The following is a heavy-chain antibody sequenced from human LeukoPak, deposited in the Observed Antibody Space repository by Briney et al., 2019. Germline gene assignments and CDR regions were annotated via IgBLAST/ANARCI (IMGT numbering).Heavy chain of an antibody. D-gene: IGHD3-3*01. CDR1: GYSFTSYW. V-gene: IGHV1-18*04. CDR2: ISAYNGNT. Sequence: GESQKISCKGSGYSFTSYWIGWVRQAPGQGLEWMGWISAYNGNTNYAQKLQGRVTMTTDTSTSTAYMELRSLRSDDTAVYYCARDPGRDDFWSGYTNYYYYYYMDVWGKGTTVTVSS. CDR3: ARDPGRDDFWSGYTNYYYYYYMDV. J-gene: IGHJ6*03.